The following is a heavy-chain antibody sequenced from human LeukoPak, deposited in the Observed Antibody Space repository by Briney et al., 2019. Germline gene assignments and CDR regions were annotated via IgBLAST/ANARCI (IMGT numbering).Heavy chain of an antibody. CDR2: ISGSGGST. CDR1: GFTFSSYA. D-gene: IGHD6-19*01. CDR3: ASSSSGWYVGWFDP. Sequence: PGGSLRLSCASSGFTFSSYAMSWVRQAPGKGLEWVSAISGSGGSTYYADSVKGRFTISRDNSKNTLYLQMNSLRAEDTAVYYCASSSSGWYVGWFDPWGQGNLVTVSS. V-gene: IGHV3-23*01. J-gene: IGHJ5*02.